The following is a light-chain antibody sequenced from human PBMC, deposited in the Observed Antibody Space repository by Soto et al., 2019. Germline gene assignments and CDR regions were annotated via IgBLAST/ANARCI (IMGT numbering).Light chain of an antibody. Sequence: IVMTQSPATLSVSPWGRATLSCRASQSISGALAWYQQKPGQAPRLLIYGASTRATSFPARFSGSGSGTDFTLTISSLQSEDFAVYYCQQYNNWPWTFGQGAKVDIK. CDR1: QSISGA. CDR3: QQYNNWPWT. J-gene: IGKJ1*01. V-gene: IGKV3-15*01. CDR2: GAS.